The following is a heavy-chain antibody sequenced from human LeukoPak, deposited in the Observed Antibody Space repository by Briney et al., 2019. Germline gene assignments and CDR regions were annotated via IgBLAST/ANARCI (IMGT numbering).Heavy chain of an antibody. CDR2: IKQDGSEK. CDR3: ARWGTYSSSWLGAFDI. Sequence: PGGSLRLSCAASGFTFINYCMSWVRQAPGKGLEWVANIKQDGSEKFYVDSVKGRITLSRDNAKNSLYLQMNNLRAEDTAVYYCARWGTYSSSWLGAFDIWGQGTMVTVSS. V-gene: IGHV3-7*05. J-gene: IGHJ3*02. D-gene: IGHD6-13*01. CDR1: GFTFINYC.